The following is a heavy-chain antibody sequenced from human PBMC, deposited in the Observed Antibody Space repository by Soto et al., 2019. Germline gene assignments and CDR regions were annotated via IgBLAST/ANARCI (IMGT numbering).Heavy chain of an antibody. CDR2: IWSDGSNK. CDR1: GFTFSSYG. J-gene: IGHJ6*02. V-gene: IGHV3-33*01. Sequence: QVQLVESGGGVVQPGRSLRLSCAAYGFTFSSYGMHWVRQAPGKGLEWVADIWSDGSNKYYADSVKGRFTISRDNSKNTLYLQMNSLRAEDTAVYYCARGLGLGGHYYGMDVWGQGTTVTVSS. D-gene: IGHD3-16*01. CDR3: ARGLGLGGHYYGMDV.